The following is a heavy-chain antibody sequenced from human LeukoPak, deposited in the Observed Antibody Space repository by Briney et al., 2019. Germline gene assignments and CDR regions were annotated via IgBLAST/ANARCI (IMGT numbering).Heavy chain of an antibody. CDR1: GGSISSSSYY. Sequence: SETLSLTCTVSGGSISSSSYYWGWIRQPPGKGLEWIGSIYYSGSTYYNPSLKSRVTITVDTSKNQFSLKLSSVTAADTAVYYCARGLTYYYGSGSYHWFDPWGQGTLVTVSS. CDR3: ARGLTYYYGSGSYHWFDP. J-gene: IGHJ5*02. D-gene: IGHD3-10*01. CDR2: IYYSGST. V-gene: IGHV4-39*07.